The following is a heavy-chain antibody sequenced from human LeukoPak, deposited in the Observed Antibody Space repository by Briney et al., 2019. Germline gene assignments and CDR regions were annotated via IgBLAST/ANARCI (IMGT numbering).Heavy chain of an antibody. D-gene: IGHD3-3*01. CDR1: GFTFSSYA. CDR2: ISSNGGST. CDR3: ARVPSYYDFWSGSADY. Sequence: QTGGSLRLSCAASGFTFSSYAMHWVRQAPGKGLEYVSAISSNGGSTYYANSVKGRFTISRDNSKNTLYLQMGSLRAEDMAVYYCARVPSYYDFWSGSADYWGQGTLVTVSS. V-gene: IGHV3-64*01. J-gene: IGHJ4*02.